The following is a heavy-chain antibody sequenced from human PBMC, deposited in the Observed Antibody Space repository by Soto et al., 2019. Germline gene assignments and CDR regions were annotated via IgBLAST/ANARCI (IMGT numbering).Heavy chain of an antibody. CDR1: GGAISSGGYF. CDR2: IKYSGIT. J-gene: IGHJ3*01. D-gene: IGHD2-15*01. Sequence: QVQLQESVPGLVKPSQTLSLTCTVSGGAISSGGYFWSWVRQHPGKGLEWIGFIKYSGITNYNPSLKRRVRLSVDTSKNQCSLKLNSVTAADTAVYYCANYCSGGSCYPNAFDFWGQGTMVTVSS. V-gene: IGHV4-31*03. CDR3: ANYCSGGSCYPNAFDF.